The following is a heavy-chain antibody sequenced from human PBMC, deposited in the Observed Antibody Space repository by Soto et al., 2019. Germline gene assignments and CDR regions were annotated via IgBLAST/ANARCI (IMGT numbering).Heavy chain of an antibody. CDR2: TYYRSKWCS. Sequence: SQTLSLTCAISGDSVSSNSATWNWIRQSPSRGLEWLGRTYYRSKWCSDYAVSVKSRIIINPDTSKNQLSLQLNSVTPEDTAVYYCARAAYSGSYQGYFDYWGQGTLVTVSS. CDR1: GDSVSSNSAT. D-gene: IGHD1-26*01. V-gene: IGHV6-1*01. CDR3: ARAAYSGSYQGYFDY. J-gene: IGHJ4*02.